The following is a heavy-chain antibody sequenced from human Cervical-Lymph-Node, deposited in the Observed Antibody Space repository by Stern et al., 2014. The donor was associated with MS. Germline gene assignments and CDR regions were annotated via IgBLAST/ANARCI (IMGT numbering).Heavy chain of an antibody. V-gene: IGHV2-26*01. CDR1: GFSLSNARMG. J-gene: IGHJ6*02. CDR2: IFSNDEK. D-gene: IGHD3-16*01. CDR3: ARTNYDYYYGMDV. Sequence: QVTLRESGPVLVKPTETLTLTCTVSGFSLSNARMGVSWIRQPPGKALEWLAHIFSNDEKSYSTSLKSRLTISKDTSKSQVVLTMTNMDPVDTATYYCARTNYDYYYGMDVWGQGTTVTVSS.